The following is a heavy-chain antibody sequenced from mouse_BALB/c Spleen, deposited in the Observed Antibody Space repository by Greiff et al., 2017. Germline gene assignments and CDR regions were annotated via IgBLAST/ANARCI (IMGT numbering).Heavy chain of an antibody. Sequence: VQLQESGPGLVAPSQSLSITCTVSGFSLTSYGVHWVRQPPGKGLEWLGVIWAGGSTNYNSALMSRLSISKDNSKSQVFLKMNSLQTDDTAMYYCARGFHYYGYEYFDVWGAGTTVTVSS. CDR3: ARGFHYYGYEYFDV. J-gene: IGHJ1*01. CDR2: IWAGGST. V-gene: IGHV2-9*02. CDR1: GFSLTSYG. D-gene: IGHD1-2*01.